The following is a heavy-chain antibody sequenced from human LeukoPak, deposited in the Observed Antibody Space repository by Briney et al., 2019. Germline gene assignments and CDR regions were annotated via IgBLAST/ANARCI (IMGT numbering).Heavy chain of an antibody. D-gene: IGHD3-10*01. CDR3: AKGGESYYGSGSFTPFDY. J-gene: IGHJ4*02. V-gene: IGHV3-7*01. Sequence: GSLRLSCAASGFPFISYSMNWVRQAPGKGLEWVAIVNQGGTQNYYVDSVKGRFTISRDNSKNTLYLQMNSLRAEDTAMYYCAKGGESYYGSGSFTPFDYWGQGTLVTVSS. CDR2: VNQGGTQN. CDR1: GFPFISYS.